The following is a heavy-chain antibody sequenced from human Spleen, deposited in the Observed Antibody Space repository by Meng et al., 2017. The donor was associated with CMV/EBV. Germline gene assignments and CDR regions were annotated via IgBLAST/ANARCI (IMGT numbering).Heavy chain of an antibody. V-gene: IGHV3-30*02. CDR1: GFTFRGYV. Sequence: GESLKISCAASGFTFRGYVMHWVRQAPGKGLEWVAGLWDDGSTKYYPDSVRGGSNKYYADSVKGRFTISRDNYKNILYLEMSSLRGDDAALYFCAKEGDISGWYDPKYHFDHWGQGTLVTVSS. D-gene: IGHD6-19*01. J-gene: IGHJ4*02. CDR2: LWDDGSTKYYPDSVRGGSNK. CDR3: AKEGDISGWYDPKYHFDH.